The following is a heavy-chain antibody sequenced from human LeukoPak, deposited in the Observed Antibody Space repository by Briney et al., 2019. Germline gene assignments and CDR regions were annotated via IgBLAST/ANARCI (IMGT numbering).Heavy chain of an antibody. CDR2: ISSSSSYI. CDR1: GFTFSSYS. V-gene: IGHV3-21*01. D-gene: IGHD6-19*01. CDR3: ARAGRVAVAGTYYYYYMDV. J-gene: IGHJ6*03. Sequence: GGSLRLSCAASGFTFSSYSMNWVRQAPGKGLEWVSSISSSSSYIYYADSVKGRFTTSRDNAKNSLYLQMNSLRAEDTAVYYCARAGRVAVAGTYYYYYMDVWGKGTTVTVSS.